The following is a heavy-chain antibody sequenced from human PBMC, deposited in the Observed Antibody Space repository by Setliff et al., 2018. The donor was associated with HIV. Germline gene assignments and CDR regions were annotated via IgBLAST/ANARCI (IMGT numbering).Heavy chain of an antibody. CDR2: IKQDGSEE. V-gene: IGHV3-7*03. CDR3: ARGRGESRTNYFDY. J-gene: IGHJ4*02. CDR1: GFTFSNYW. Sequence: SLRLSCAASGFTFSNYWMTWVRHAPGKGLEWVANIKQDGSEEYYVDSVKGRFTISRDGARNSLYLQMNSLRDEDTAVYYCARGRGESRTNYFDYWGQGTLVTVSS.